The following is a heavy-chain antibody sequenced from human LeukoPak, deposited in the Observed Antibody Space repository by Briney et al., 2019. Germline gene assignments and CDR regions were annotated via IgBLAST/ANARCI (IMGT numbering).Heavy chain of an antibody. J-gene: IGHJ4*02. CDR2: INHSGST. CDR3: ARAGYYDIFNY. Sequence: PSETLSLTCAVYGGSFSGYYWSWIRQPPGKGLEWIGEINHSGSTNYNPSLKSRVTISVDTSKNQFSLKLSSVTAADTAVYYCARAGYYDIFNYWGQGTLVTVST. V-gene: IGHV4-34*01. D-gene: IGHD3-9*01. CDR1: GGSFSGYY.